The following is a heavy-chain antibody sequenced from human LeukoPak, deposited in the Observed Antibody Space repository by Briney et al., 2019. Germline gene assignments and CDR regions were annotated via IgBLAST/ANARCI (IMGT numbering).Heavy chain of an antibody. CDR1: GYSISSGFY. CDR3: ARQGPYCGGDCSNYFDF. CDR2: IYHSGST. Sequence: PSETLSLTCAVSGYSISSGFYWDWIRQPPGKGLEWIGTIYHSGSTYYNPSLKSRVTLSVDTSTNQFSLKLSSVTAADTAVFYCARQGPYCGGDCSNYFDFWGQGILVTVSS. D-gene: IGHD2-21*01. J-gene: IGHJ4*02. V-gene: IGHV4-38-2*01.